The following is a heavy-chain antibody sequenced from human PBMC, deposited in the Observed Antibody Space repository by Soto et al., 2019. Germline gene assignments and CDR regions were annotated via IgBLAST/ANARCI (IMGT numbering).Heavy chain of an antibody. V-gene: IGHV1-18*01. J-gene: IGHJ4*02. CDR1: GYTFTSYG. D-gene: IGHD3-16*01. Sequence: ASVKVSCKASGYTFTSYGISWVRQAPGQGLEWMGWISAYNGNTNYAQKLQGRVTMTTDTPTSTAYMELRSLRSDDTAVYYCAREASYRQPTPFDYWGQGTLVTVSS. CDR3: AREASYRQPTPFDY. CDR2: ISAYNGNT.